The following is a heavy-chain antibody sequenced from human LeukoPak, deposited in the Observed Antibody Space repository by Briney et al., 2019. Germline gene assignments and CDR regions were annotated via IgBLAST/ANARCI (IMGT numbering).Heavy chain of an antibody. CDR3: ARGPSSGYYYGWFDP. D-gene: IGHD3-22*01. Sequence: GGSLRLSCAASGFTFSSYAMHWARQAPGKGLEYVSAISSNGGSTYYANSVKGRFTISRDNSKNTLYLQMGSLRAEDMAVYYCARGPSSGYYYGWFDPWGQGTLVTVSS. J-gene: IGHJ5*02. CDR1: GFTFSSYA. CDR2: ISSNGGST. V-gene: IGHV3-64*01.